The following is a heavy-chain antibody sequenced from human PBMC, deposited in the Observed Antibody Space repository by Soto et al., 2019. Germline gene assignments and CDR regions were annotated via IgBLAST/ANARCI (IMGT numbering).Heavy chain of an antibody. CDR3: ERDRSIAVAGTLNYWYFDL. D-gene: IGHD6-19*01. CDR1: GGTFSSYT. CDR2: IIPILGIA. Sequence: QVQLVQSGAEVKKPGSSVKVSCKASGGTFSSYTISWVRQAPGQGLEWMGRIIPILGIANYAQKFQGRVPINADKSTSTAYMKLSSVRSDDTAVYYCERDRSIAVAGTLNYWYFDLWGRGTLVTVSS. V-gene: IGHV1-69*08. J-gene: IGHJ2*01.